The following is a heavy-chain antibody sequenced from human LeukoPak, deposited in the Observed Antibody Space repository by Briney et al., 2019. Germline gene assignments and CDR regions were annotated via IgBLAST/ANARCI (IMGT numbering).Heavy chain of an antibody. V-gene: IGHV4-38-2*02. CDR3: ARVDWKYAGPTYFES. J-gene: IGHJ4*02. D-gene: IGHD1-7*01. CDR1: GYSIGSGYY. CDR2: IYRSGST. Sequence: KPSETLSLTCTVSGYSIGSGYYWGWIRQPPGKGLEWIGTIYRSGSTYYNPSLKSRVTISEDTSKNQLSLKVTSVTAADSAVYYCARVDWKYAGPTYFESWGQGTLVTVSS.